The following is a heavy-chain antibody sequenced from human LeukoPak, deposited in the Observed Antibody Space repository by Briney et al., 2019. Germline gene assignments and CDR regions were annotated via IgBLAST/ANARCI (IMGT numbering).Heavy chain of an antibody. V-gene: IGHV4-4*07. CDR3: ARDGDYYDSSGSFDS. CDR1: GGSISSYY. J-gene: IGHJ4*02. D-gene: IGHD3-22*01. Sequence: SETLSLTCTVSGGSISSYYWSWIRQAAGRGLEWIGRIYTSGITVYNPSLKSRVTMSVDTSKNQFFLKLSSVTAADTAVYYCARDGDYYDSSGSFDSWGQGALVTVSS. CDR2: IYTSGIT.